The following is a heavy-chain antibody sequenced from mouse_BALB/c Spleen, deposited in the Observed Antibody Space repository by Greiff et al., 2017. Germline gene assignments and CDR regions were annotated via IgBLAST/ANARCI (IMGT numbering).Heavy chain of an antibody. D-gene: IGHD6-2*01. V-gene: IGHV3-8*02. CDR1: GDSITSGY. CDR3: ARYLSGNWYFDV. J-gene: IGHJ1*01. CDR2: ISYSGST. Sequence: EVQLVESGPSLVKPSQTLSLTCSVTGDSITSGYWNWIRKFPGNKLEYMGYISYSGSTYYNPSLKSRISITRDTSKNQYYLQLNSVTTEDTATYYCARYLSGNWYFDVWGAGTTVTVSS.